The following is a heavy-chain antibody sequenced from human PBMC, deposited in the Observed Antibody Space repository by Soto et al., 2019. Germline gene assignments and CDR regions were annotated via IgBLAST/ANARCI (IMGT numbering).Heavy chain of an antibody. D-gene: IGHD3-16*01. V-gene: IGHV4-59*02. CDR3: ARSGYEEYFQE. CDR2: IYYSGST. Sequence: PSETRAFTCILCDGSVSVDYWSLIRQPPGKGLEWIAYIYYSGSTNYNPSLKSRVTISADTSKNQFSLKLNSVTAADTAVYYCARSGYEEYFQEWGQGTKVTVSS. J-gene: IGHJ1*01. CDR1: DGSVSVDY.